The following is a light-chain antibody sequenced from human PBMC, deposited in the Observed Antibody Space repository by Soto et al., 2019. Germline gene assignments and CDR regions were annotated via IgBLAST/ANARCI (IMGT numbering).Light chain of an antibody. CDR3: QQYQPFWK. CDR2: KAS. J-gene: IGKJ1*01. Sequence: DIRLTQSPSSLSLSLVQRGTLNFRASQSVSFWLAWYQQKPGKDPKLLIYKASTLESGVPSRFSGGGFGTEFTLTISGLQPDDYATYYCQQYQPFWKFGQGTKVDI. V-gene: IGKV1-5*03. CDR1: QSVSFW.